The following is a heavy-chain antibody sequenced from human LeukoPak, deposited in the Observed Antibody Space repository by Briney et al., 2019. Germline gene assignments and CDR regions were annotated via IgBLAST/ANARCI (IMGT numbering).Heavy chain of an antibody. D-gene: IGHD3-10*02. Sequence: GGSLRLSCAASGFTFSSYTMNWVRQAPGKGLEWVSSISTSSSYIYYGDSVKGRFTISRDNAKNSLYLQMNSLRAEDTAVYYCAELGITMIGGVWGKGTTVTISS. CDR1: GFTFSSYT. CDR3: AELGITMIGGV. V-gene: IGHV3-21*01. CDR2: ISTSSSYI. J-gene: IGHJ6*04.